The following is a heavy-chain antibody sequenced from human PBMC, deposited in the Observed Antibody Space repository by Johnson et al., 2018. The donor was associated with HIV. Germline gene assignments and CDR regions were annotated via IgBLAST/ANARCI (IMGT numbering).Heavy chain of an antibody. J-gene: IGHJ3*02. CDR2: ISYEGRNK. Sequence: QVQLVESGGGVVQPGRYLRLSCAASGFTFSSYAMHWVRQAPGTGLEWVAVISYEGRNKYYADPVKGRFTISRDNSKNTLYLQMNSLKAEDTAVYYCANLATVTNSGAFDIWGQGTMVTVSS. V-gene: IGHV3-30*04. D-gene: IGHD4-17*01. CDR1: GFTFSSYA. CDR3: ANLATVTNSGAFDI.